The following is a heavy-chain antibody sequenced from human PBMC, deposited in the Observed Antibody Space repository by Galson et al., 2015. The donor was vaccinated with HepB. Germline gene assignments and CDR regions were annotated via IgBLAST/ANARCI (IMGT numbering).Heavy chain of an antibody. J-gene: IGHJ4*02. CDR3: AKDLGRSSASGWYDSGPLDY. Sequence: SLRLSCAASGFTFSSYGMHWVRQAPGKGLEWVAVISYDGSNKYYADSVKGRFTISRDNSKNTLYLQMNSLRAEDTAVYYCAKDLGRSSASGWYDSGPLDYWGQGTLVTVSS. V-gene: IGHV3-30*18. D-gene: IGHD6-19*01. CDR1: GFTFSSYG. CDR2: ISYDGSNK.